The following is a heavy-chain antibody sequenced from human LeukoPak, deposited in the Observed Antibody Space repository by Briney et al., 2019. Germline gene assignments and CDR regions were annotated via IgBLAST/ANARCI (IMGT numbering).Heavy chain of an antibody. CDR1: GFTFSSYA. CDR2: LTDSGGTT. Sequence: QPGGSLRLSCVASGFTFSSYAMGWVRQAPGKRPEWVSSLTDSGGTTYYVDSVKGRFTIFRDNSKNTLYLHMNSLRAEDTAMYYCAKKRDAFDIWGQGTVVAVSS. V-gene: IGHV3-23*01. D-gene: IGHD5-24*01. CDR3: AKKRDAFDI. J-gene: IGHJ3*02.